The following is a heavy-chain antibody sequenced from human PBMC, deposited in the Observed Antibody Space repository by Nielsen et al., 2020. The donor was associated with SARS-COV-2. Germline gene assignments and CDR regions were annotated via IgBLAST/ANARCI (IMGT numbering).Heavy chain of an antibody. CDR3: ARGLNWNQADF. CDR2: INTDGSVT. J-gene: IGHJ4*02. Sequence: GGSLRLSCAASGFTFDDYAMHWVRQAPGKGPVWVSRINTDGSVTNYADSVKGRFTISRDNARNALYLQMNSLRAEDTAVYYCARGLNWNQADFWGQGTLVTVSS. CDR1: GFTFDDYA. V-gene: IGHV3-74*01. D-gene: IGHD1-20*01.